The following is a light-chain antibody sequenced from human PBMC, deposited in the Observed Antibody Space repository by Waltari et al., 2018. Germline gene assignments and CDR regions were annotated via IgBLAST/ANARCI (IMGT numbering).Light chain of an antibody. CDR3: QHHVRLPAT. CDR2: AAS. J-gene: IGKJ1*01. CDR1: HSISKY. Sequence: EIVLTQSPGTLSLSPGESATLSCRASHSISKYLAWDQQRPGQAPRLLIYAASNRATGIPDRFSGGGSGTDFSLTISRLEPEDFAVYYCQHHVRLPATFGQGTKVEIK. V-gene: IGKV3-20*01.